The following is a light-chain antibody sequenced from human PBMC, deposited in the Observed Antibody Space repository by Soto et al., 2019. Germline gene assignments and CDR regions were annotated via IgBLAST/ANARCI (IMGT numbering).Light chain of an antibody. Sequence: DIQMTQSPSSLSASVLDIGTISFRAIQGTSSCLHWYQQKPGKAPKLLIYAASSLQSGVPSRFSGGGSGTDFTLTLSSLQPEDFATYYCQQVNSFPSTFGQGTRLEIK. V-gene: IGKV1-12*01. J-gene: IGKJ5*01. CDR3: QQVNSFPST. CDR2: AAS. CDR1: QGTSSC.